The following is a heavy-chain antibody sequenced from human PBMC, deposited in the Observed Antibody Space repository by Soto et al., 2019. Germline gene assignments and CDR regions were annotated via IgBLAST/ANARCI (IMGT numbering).Heavy chain of an antibody. D-gene: IGHD3-22*01. V-gene: IGHV3-23*01. J-gene: IGHJ4*02. CDR2: IGGSGRTT. Sequence: HPGGSLRLSCAASAFTFNNYAMSWVRQAPGKGLEWVSGIGGSGRTTYYADSVKGRFTISRDNSNNTLFLQMNSLRAEDTAVYYCAKSRYSDSSGDFCDYWGQGTLVTVSS. CDR1: AFTFNNYA. CDR3: AKSRYSDSSGDFCDY.